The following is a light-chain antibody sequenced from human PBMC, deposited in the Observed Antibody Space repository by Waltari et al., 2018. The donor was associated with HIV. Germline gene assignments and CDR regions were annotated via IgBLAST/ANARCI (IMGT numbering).Light chain of an antibody. J-gene: IGLJ1*01. CDR1: SSNIGSNT. CDR3: AAWDDSLNGYL. V-gene: IGLV1-44*01. Sequence: QSVLTQPPSASGTPGQRVAISCSGRSSNIGSNTVNWYQQLPGTAPKLLIYSNNQRPSGVPDRFSGSKSGTSASLAISGLKSEDEADYYCAAWDDSLNGYLFGTGTKVTVL. CDR2: SNN.